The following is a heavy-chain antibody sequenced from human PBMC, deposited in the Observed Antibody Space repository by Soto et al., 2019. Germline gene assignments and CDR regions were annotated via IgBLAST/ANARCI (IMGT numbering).Heavy chain of an antibody. J-gene: IGHJ4*02. CDR2: RYYSEST. CDR3: ARTKCSGGSCYSWSLDY. D-gene: IGHD2-15*01. Sequence: SETLSLTCTVSGGSITTDGYYWIWIRHLPGKGLEWIGHRYYSESTYYNPSLKSRVSISLDMSKNQFSLKLSFVTAADTAMYYCARTKCSGGSCYSWSLDYWGQGTPVTVSS. CDR1: GGSITTDGYY. V-gene: IGHV4-31*03.